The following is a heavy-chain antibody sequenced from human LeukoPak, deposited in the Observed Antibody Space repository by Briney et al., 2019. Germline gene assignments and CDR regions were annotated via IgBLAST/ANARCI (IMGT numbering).Heavy chain of an antibody. D-gene: IGHD1-1*01. J-gene: IGHJ5*02. V-gene: IGHV1-2*02. Sequence: ASVKVSCKASGYTFNGYYMHWVRQAPGQGLEWMGWINPNSGGTKFAQKFQGRVTMTRDTSISTAYMELSRLRSDDTAVYYCAREAETTLNWFDPWGQGTLVTVSS. CDR3: AREAETTLNWFDP. CDR1: GYTFNGYY. CDR2: INPNSGGT.